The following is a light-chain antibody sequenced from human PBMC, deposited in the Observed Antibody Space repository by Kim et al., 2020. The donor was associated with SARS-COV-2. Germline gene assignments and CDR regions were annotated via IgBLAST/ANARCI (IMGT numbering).Light chain of an antibody. V-gene: IGKV3D-11*02. CDR2: DAF. Sequence: LSPGERAPRSCRGSQSVSSNLAWYQQKPGQAPRLLIYDAFNRTTGIPARFSGSGTGTDFTLTISSLEPEDFAVYYCQQRSNWPLTFGGGTKVDSK. CDR1: QSVSSN. J-gene: IGKJ4*01. CDR3: QQRSNWPLT.